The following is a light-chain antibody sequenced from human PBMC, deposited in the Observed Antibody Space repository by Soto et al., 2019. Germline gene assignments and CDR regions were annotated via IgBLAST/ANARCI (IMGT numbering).Light chain of an antibody. V-gene: IGLV2-23*01. CDR3: CSYAGTNTFV. Sequence: QSVLTQPASVSGSPGQSITISCTGPSSDVGSYNLVSWYQQHPGKAPKLMIYEGNKRPSGVSNRFSGSKSANTASLTISGLQTEDEADYYCCSYAGTNTFVFGSGTKLSVL. CDR2: EGN. J-gene: IGLJ1*01. CDR1: SSDVGSYNL.